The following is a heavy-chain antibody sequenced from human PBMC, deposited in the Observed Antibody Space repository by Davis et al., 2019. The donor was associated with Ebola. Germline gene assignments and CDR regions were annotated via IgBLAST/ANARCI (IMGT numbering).Heavy chain of an antibody. CDR1: GFTFSSYA. D-gene: IGHD6-25*01. J-gene: IGHJ3*02. Sequence: GESLKISCAASGFTFSSYAMHWVRQAPGKGLEWVAVISYDGSNKYYADSVKGRFTISRDNSKNTLYLQMNSLRAEDTAVYYCAREGRLDAFDIWGQGTMVTVSS. V-gene: IGHV3-30-3*01. CDR2: ISYDGSNK. CDR3: AREGRLDAFDI.